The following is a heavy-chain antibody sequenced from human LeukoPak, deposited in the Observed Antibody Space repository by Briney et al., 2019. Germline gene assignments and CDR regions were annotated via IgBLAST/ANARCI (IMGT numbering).Heavy chain of an antibody. V-gene: IGHV1-2*06. D-gene: IGHD6-13*01. Sequence: ASVRVSCKASGYTFTDYYMHWVRQAPGQGLEWMGRINPNSGGTNYAQKFQGRVTMTRDTSISTAYMELSRLRSDDTAVYYCARAISSSSYYFDYWGQGTLVTVSS. CDR2: INPNSGGT. J-gene: IGHJ4*02. CDR3: ARAISSSSYYFDY. CDR1: GYTFTDYY.